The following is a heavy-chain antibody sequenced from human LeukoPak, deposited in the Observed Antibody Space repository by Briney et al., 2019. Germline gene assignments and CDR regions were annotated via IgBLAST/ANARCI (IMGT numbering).Heavy chain of an antibody. V-gene: IGHV3-21*01. D-gene: IGHD2-2*01. J-gene: IGHJ6*03. Sequence: KSGGSLRLSCAASGFTFDDYAMHWVRPAPGNGLEWDSSISSSSSYIYYADSVKGRLTISRDNAKNSLYLQLNSLRAEDAAVYYCARAVDNYYSYNMDVWGKGTTVTVSS. CDR2: ISSSSSYI. CDR1: GFTFDDYA. CDR3: ARAVDNYYSYNMDV.